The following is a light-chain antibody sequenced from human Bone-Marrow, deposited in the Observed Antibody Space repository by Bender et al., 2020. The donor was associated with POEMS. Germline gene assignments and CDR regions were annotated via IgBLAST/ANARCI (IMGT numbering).Light chain of an antibody. V-gene: IGLV2-14*03. CDR2: EVF. CDR1: SSDVGAYDY. J-gene: IGLJ1*01. Sequence: QSALTQPASVSGSPGQSITISCTGTSSDVGAYDYVSWYQQYPGKAPKLMIYEVFKRPSGVSNRFSGSKSGNTASLTISGLQAEDEADYYCCSYVGSSTFYVFGTGTKVTVL. CDR3: CSYVGSSTFYV.